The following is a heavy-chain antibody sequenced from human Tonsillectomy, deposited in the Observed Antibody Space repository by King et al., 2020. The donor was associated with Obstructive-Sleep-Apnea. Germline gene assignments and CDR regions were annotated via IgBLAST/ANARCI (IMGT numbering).Heavy chain of an antibody. V-gene: IGHV3-23*04. D-gene: IGHD3-10*01. J-gene: IGHJ5*02. Sequence: VQLVESGGGLVQPGGSLRLSCAASGFTFSNFGLRWVRLTPGKGLEWLSGISNRGTTYYTDSVKGRFTISRDNSKNTLYLQTTSLRVEDTAIYYCAKDVFGSGSPHNWFDPWGQGTLVTVSA. CDR3: AKDVFGSGSPHNWFDP. CDR1: GFTFSNFG. CDR2: ISNRGTT.